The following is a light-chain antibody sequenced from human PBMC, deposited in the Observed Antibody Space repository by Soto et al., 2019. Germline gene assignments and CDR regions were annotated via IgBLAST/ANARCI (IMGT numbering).Light chain of an antibody. Sequence: YELTQPPSVSVAPGQTASISCGGNNIASKSVHWYQQKPGQAPVMVIYDDRDRPSGIPSRFSGSNSGNTATLTVSRVAAGDEADYFCHVWDSGSVVFGGGTKLTVL. CDR3: HVWDSGSVV. CDR1: NIASKS. CDR2: DDR. V-gene: IGLV3-21*02. J-gene: IGLJ2*01.